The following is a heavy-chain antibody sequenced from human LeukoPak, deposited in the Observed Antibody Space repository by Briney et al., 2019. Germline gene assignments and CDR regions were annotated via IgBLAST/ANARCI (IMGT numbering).Heavy chain of an antibody. J-gene: IGHJ3*02. Sequence: GGSLRLSCAASGFTFSSYNMNWVRQAPGKGLEWVSSISSSSSHIYYADSVKGRFTISRDNAKNSLYLQMNSLRAEDTAVYYCARDWATSYYGSGAFDMWGQGTMVTVSS. CDR1: GFTFSSYN. V-gene: IGHV3-21*01. CDR3: ARDWATSYYGSGAFDM. CDR2: ISSSSSHI. D-gene: IGHD3-10*01.